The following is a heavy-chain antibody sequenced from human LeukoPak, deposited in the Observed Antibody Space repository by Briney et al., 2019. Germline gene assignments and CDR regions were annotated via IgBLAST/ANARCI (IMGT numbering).Heavy chain of an antibody. Sequence: PSETLSLTCTVSGGSISSGDYYWSWIRQPPGTGLEWIGYIYYSGSTYYNPSLKSRVTISVDTSKNQFSLKLSSVTAADTAVYYCARDPPYYGMDVWGQGTTVTVSS. CDR1: GGSISSGDYY. CDR2: IYYSGST. CDR3: ARDPPYYGMDV. J-gene: IGHJ6*02. V-gene: IGHV4-30-4*01.